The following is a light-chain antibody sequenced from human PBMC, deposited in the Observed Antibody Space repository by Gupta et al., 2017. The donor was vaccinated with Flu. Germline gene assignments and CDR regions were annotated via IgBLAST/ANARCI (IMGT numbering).Light chain of an antibody. CDR1: HSISTW. Sequence: DVQMTPSPSTLSASVGDRVTITCRASHSISTWLAWYQQKPGKAPNLLIYKASTLESGVPSRFSGSVSGTEFTLTISSLQPDDFATYYCQQYNSYPITFGQGTRLEIK. J-gene: IGKJ5*01. V-gene: IGKV1-5*03. CDR3: QQYNSYPIT. CDR2: KAS.